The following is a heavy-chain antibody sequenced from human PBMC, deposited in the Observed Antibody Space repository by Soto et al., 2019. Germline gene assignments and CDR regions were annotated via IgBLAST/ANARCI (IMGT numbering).Heavy chain of an antibody. CDR3: ARYGDYVDY. Sequence: GASVKVSCKASGGTFSSYAISWVRQAPGQRLEWMGWINAGNGNTKYSQKFQGRVTMTRDTSTSTVYMELSSLRSEDTAVYYCARYGDYVDYWGQGTLVTVSS. J-gene: IGHJ4*02. CDR1: GGTFSSYA. D-gene: IGHD4-17*01. CDR2: INAGNGNT. V-gene: IGHV1-3*01.